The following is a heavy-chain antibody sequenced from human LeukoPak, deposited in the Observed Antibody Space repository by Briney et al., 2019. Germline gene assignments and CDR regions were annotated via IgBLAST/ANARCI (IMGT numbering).Heavy chain of an antibody. D-gene: IGHD2-15*01. CDR1: GYTFTSYY. V-gene: IGHV1-2*06. CDR3: ARDGCSGGSCYSFDY. Sequence: ASVKVSCKASGYTFTSYYMHWVRQAPGQGLEWMGRINPNSGGTNYAQKFQGRVTMTRDTSISTAYMELSRLRSDDTAVYYCARDGCSGGSCYSFDYWGQGTLVTVSS. CDR2: INPNSGGT. J-gene: IGHJ4*02.